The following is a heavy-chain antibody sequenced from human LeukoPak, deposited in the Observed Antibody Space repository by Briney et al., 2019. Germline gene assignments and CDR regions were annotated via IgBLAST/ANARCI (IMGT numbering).Heavy chain of an antibody. CDR2: ISTHNGNT. V-gene: IGHV1-18*01. D-gene: IGHD3-22*01. J-gene: IGHJ5*02. CDR1: GYTFTYYG. CDR3: ARGAGYYYDSSGFYYRWFDP. Sequence: ASVKVSCKASGYTFTYYGITWVRQAPGQGLEWVGWISTHNGNTSYAQKLQGRVTMTTDTSTSTAYMELRSLRSDDTAVYYCARGAGYYYDSSGFYYRWFDPWGQGTLVTVSS.